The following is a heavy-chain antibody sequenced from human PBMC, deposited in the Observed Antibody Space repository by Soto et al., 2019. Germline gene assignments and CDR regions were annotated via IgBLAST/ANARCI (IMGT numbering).Heavy chain of an antibody. V-gene: IGHV4-59*01. CDR3: ARDRYGDYVFDY. Sequence: QVQLQESGPGLVKPSETLSLTCSVSGASISSYYWSWIRQPPGKGLKWIGYIYYSGSTNYNPSLKRRVTISVDTSKNQFSLKLSSLTAADTAVYCCARDRYGDYVFDYWGQGTLVTVSS. CDR1: GASISSYY. CDR2: IYYSGST. J-gene: IGHJ4*02. D-gene: IGHD4-17*01.